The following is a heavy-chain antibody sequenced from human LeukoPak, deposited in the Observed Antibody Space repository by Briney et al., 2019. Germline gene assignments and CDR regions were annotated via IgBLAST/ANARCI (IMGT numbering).Heavy chain of an antibody. CDR3: ARATVTTTLGY. J-gene: IGHJ4*02. CDR1: GGSISSYY. V-gene: IGHV4-59*01. CDR2: IYYSGNT. Sequence: TASETLSLTCTVSGGSISSYYWSWIRQPPGKGLEWIGYIYYSGNTNDNPSLKSRVTISIDTSKNQFSLKLTSVTAADTAVYYCARATVTTTLGYWGQGTLVTVSS. D-gene: IGHD4-11*01.